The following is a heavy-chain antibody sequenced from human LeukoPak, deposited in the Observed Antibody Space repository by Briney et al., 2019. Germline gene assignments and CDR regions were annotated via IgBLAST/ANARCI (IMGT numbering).Heavy chain of an antibody. CDR2: MYPSGST. Sequence: PSETLSPTCAVSGGSISSSNWWSWVRQPPGKGLEWIGEMYPSGSTNYNPSLKSRVTISIDKSKNQFSLKLTSVTAADTAVYYCARTTEGYCSSASCFGFSYSYYMDVWGKGTTVTISS. J-gene: IGHJ6*03. D-gene: IGHD2-2*01. CDR3: ARTTEGYCSSASCFGFSYSYYMDV. V-gene: IGHV4-4*02. CDR1: GGSISSSNW.